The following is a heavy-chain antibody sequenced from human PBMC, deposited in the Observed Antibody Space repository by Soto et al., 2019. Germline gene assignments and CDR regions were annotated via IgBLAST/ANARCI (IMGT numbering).Heavy chain of an antibody. Sequence: GGSLRLSCAASGLTVSSNYMSWVRQAPGKGLEWVSFITSSGSTTYYADSVKGRFTVSRDNVKNSLFLQMNSLRDEDTAVYYCARVAIASGGVIAVTYALDVWGQGTTVTVSS. D-gene: IGHD3-16*02. CDR3: ARVAIASGGVIAVTYALDV. V-gene: IGHV3-48*02. J-gene: IGHJ6*02. CDR2: ITSSGSTT. CDR1: GLTVSSNY.